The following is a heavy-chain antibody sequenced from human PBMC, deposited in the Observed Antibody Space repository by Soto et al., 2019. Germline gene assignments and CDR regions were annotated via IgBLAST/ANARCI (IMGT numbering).Heavy chain of an antibody. D-gene: IGHD2-15*01. V-gene: IGHV4-59*01. CDR3: AREDPDASVGY. CDR2: ISYSGST. J-gene: IGHJ4*02. Sequence: SETLSLTCTVSGGSMSSYYWTWLRQSPGRGLEWIGYISYSGSTYYNPSLKSRVTISADTSKNQFSLRMNSMIAADTAVYYCAREDPDASVGYWGQGTLVTVSS. CDR1: GGSMSSYY.